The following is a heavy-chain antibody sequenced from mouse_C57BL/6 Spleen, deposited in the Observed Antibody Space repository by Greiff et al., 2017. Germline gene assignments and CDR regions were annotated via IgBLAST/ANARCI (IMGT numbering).Heavy chain of an antibody. Sequence: EVKVEESGGGLVQPGGSMKLSCVASGFTFSNYWMHWVRPSPVKGLEWVAQIRLKSDNYATHYAESVKGRFTISRDASNSSVYLQMNNLRAEDTGIYECTGRPYYGSSYGFAYWGQGTLVTVSA. D-gene: IGHD1-1*01. V-gene: IGHV6-3*01. CDR3: TGRPYYGSSYGFAY. J-gene: IGHJ3*01. CDR2: IRLKSDNYAT. CDR1: GFTFSNYW.